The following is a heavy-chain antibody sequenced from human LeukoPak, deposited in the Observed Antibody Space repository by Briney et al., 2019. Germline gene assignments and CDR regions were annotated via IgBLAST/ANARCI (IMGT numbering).Heavy chain of an antibody. D-gene: IGHD3-22*01. CDR1: GYTFTGYY. J-gene: IGHJ4*02. V-gene: IGHV1-2*06. Sequence: ASVKVSCKASGYTFTGYYMHWVRQAPGQRLDWMGRINPNSGGTNYAQKFQGRVTMTRDASISTAYMELSRLRSDDTAVYYCATLNYYDSSGCAAIDYWGQGTLVTVSS. CDR3: ATLNYYDSSGCAAIDY. CDR2: INPNSGGT.